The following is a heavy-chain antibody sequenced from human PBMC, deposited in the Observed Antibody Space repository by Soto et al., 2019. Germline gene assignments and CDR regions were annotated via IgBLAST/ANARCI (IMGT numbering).Heavy chain of an antibody. D-gene: IGHD6-19*01. J-gene: IGHJ4*02. CDR1: SDSISSYY. V-gene: IGHV4-59*08. CDR2: TDYSGNT. CDR3: ARAVGGPLYHLDY. Sequence: QVQLQESGPGLVRPSETLSLTCTVSSDSISSYYWIWIRQSPGKGLEWIGYTDYSGNTNYNPSLKSRVTISGHTSKNQFSRRLRSVPAADTAVYYCARAVGGPLYHLDYWGQGTLVTVSS.